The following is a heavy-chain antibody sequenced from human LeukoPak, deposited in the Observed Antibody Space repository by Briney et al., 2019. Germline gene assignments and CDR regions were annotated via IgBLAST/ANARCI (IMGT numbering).Heavy chain of an antibody. V-gene: IGHV3-74*01. Sequence: GGSLRLSCAASGFTFSSSRMHWVRQAPGKGLVWVSRMSSDGSSSGHADSVKGRFTISRDNAKNSLYLQMNSLRAEDTALYYCARSKDSSSSHYFDYWGQGTLVTVSS. J-gene: IGHJ4*02. CDR2: MSSDGSSS. CDR1: GFTFSSSR. D-gene: IGHD6-6*01. CDR3: ARSKDSSSSHYFDY.